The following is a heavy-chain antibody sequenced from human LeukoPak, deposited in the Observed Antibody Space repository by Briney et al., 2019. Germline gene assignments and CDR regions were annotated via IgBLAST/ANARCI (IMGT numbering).Heavy chain of an antibody. D-gene: IGHD3-22*01. CDR1: GYTFTGYY. V-gene: IGHV1-2*02. J-gene: IGHJ1*01. CDR2: INPNSGGT. Sequence: ASVTVSCKASGYTFTGYYMHWVRQAPGQGLEWMGWINPNSGGTNYAQKFQGRVTMTRDTSISTAYMELSRLRSDDTAVYYCARVGSGYFEYFQHWGQGTLVTVSS. CDR3: ARVGSGYFEYFQH.